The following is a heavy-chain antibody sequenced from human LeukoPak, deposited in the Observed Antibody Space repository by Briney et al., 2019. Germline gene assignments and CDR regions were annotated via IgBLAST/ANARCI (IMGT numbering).Heavy chain of an antibody. Sequence: GRSLRLSCAASGFTFSSYAMHWGRQAPGQGLELVAVRSYDGSNKYYADSVKGRFTISRDNSKNTLYLQMNSLRAEDPAVYSCARVVAAGTAFYYYGMDVWGQGTTVTVSS. CDR1: GFTFSSYA. CDR3: ARVVAAGTAFYYYGMDV. CDR2: RSYDGSNK. V-gene: IGHV3-30*04. J-gene: IGHJ6*02. D-gene: IGHD6-13*01.